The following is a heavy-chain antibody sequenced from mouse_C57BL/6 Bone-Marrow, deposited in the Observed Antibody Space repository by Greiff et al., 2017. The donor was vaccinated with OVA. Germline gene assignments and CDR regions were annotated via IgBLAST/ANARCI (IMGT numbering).Heavy chain of an antibody. Sequence: EVKLVESEGGLVQPGSSMKLSCTASGFTFSDYYMAWVRQVPEKGLEWAANINYDGSSTYYLDSLKSRFIISRDNAKNILYLQMSSLKSEDTATYYCARDKDYGFDYWGQGTTLTVSS. D-gene: IGHD2-4*01. CDR3: ARDKDYGFDY. CDR2: INYDGSST. CDR1: GFTFSDYY. J-gene: IGHJ2*01. V-gene: IGHV5-16*01.